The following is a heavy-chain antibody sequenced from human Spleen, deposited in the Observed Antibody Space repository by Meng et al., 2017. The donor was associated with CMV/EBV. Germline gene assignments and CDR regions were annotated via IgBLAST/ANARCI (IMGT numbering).Heavy chain of an antibody. CDR1: TVTDCY. D-gene: IGHD3-3*01. Sequence: TVTDCYLHWLRQAPGRGLEWMGLINPNSGETNYAQKFQGRVTMTRDTSRTTAYMELSRLTSADTAVYYCARAQTILGVVRTRYNWFDPWGQGTLVTVSS. J-gene: IGHJ5*02. V-gene: IGHV1-2*02. CDR3: ARAQTILGVVRTRYNWFDP. CDR2: INPNSGET.